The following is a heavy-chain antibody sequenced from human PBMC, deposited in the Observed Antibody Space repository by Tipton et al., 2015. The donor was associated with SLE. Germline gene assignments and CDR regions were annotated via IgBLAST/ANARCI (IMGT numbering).Heavy chain of an antibody. CDR3: ARVMGPGQAFDI. CDR2: ISYSGNT. D-gene: IGHD5-24*01. Sequence: TLSLTCVVSGGSITSYYWSWIRQSPGVGLEWIGYISYSGNTNYNPSLKSRVAISIDTSNNQFSLNLSSVTAADTAVYYCARVMGPGQAFDIWGQGTMVTVSS. V-gene: IGHV4-59*01. J-gene: IGHJ3*02. CDR1: GGSITSYY.